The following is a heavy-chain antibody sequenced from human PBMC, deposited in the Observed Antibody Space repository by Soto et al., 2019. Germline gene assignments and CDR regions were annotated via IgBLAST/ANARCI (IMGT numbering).Heavy chain of an antibody. Sequence: SETLSLTCTVSGGSISSGDYYWSWIRQPPGKGLEWIGCIYYSGSTYYNPSLKSRVTISVDTSKNQFSLKLSSVTAADTALYYCARAGTIVVVPVCGDWFDPWGQGTLVTVSS. J-gene: IGHJ5*02. CDR2: IYYSGST. CDR1: GGSISSGDYY. D-gene: IGHD2-2*01. CDR3: ARAGTIVVVPVCGDWFDP. V-gene: IGHV4-30-4*01.